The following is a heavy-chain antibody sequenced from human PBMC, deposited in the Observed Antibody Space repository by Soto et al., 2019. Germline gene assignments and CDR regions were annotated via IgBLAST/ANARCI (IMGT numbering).Heavy chain of an antibody. CDR2: IIPIFGTA. V-gene: IGHV1-69*13. Sequence: ASVKVSCKASGGTFSSYAISWVRQAPGQGLEWMGGIIPIFGTANYAQKFQGRVTITADESTSTAYMELSSLRSEDTAVYYCARGKDYGYFAYWGQGTLVPVSS. J-gene: IGHJ4*02. D-gene: IGHD3-16*01. CDR1: GGTFSSYA. CDR3: ARGKDYGYFAY.